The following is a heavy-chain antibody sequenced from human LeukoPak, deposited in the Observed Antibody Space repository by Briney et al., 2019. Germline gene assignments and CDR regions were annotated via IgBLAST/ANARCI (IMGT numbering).Heavy chain of an antibody. V-gene: IGHV3-30-3*01. CDR2: ISYDGSNK. CDR3: ARGSYYYDSSGPSTGAFDI. J-gene: IGHJ3*02. CDR1: GFTFSSYA. Sequence: PGGSLRLSCAASGFTFSSYAMHWVRQAPGKGLEWVALISYDGSNKYYADSVKGRFTISRDNSKNTLYLQMNSLRAEDTAVYYCARGSYYYDSSGPSTGAFDIWGQGTMVTVSS. D-gene: IGHD3-22*01.